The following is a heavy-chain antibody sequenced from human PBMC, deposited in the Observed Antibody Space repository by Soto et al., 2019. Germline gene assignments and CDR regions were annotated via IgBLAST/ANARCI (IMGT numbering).Heavy chain of an antibody. CDR1: GFNISSYD. D-gene: IGHD1-20*01. J-gene: IGHJ4*02. V-gene: IGHV3-48*03. Sequence: GPLRLSCAASGFNISSYDMNWVLQAPGKGLEWVSYISSSGSTIYYADSVKGRFTISRDNAKKSLYLHMKSLRAEDTAVYYCASPLTGRTGYWAQGTLDTVSS. CDR2: ISSSGSTI. CDR3: ASPLTGRTGY.